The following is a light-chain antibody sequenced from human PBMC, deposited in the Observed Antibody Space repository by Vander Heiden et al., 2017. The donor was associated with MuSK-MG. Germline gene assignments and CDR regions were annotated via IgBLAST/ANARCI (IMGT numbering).Light chain of an antibody. J-gene: IGLJ2*01. V-gene: IGLV1-47*01. CDR1: SPNIGSNY. Sequence: QSVLTQPPSASGTPGLRVTISCSGRSPNIGSNYVYWYQQLPATPPKLLIYRNNQRPSGVPDRFSGSKSGTSASLAISGLRSEDEADYYCAAWDDSLSMVFGGGTKLTVL. CDR2: RNN. CDR3: AAWDDSLSMV.